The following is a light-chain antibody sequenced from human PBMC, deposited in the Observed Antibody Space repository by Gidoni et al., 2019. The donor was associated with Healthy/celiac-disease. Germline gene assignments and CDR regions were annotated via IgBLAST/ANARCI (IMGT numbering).Light chain of an antibody. CDR2: VAS. Sequence: EIVLTQSPGTLSLSPGERATLSCRASQSVSSSYLAWYQQKPGPAPRLLIYVASSRATGIPARFSGSGSGTDFTLTISRLVPEDFAVYYCQQYGSSPFTFGPGTKVDIK. V-gene: IGKV3-20*01. J-gene: IGKJ3*01. CDR3: QQYGSSPFT. CDR1: QSVSSSY.